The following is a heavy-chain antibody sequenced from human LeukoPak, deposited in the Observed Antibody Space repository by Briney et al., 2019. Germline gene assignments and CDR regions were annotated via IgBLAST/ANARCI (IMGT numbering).Heavy chain of an antibody. CDR3: AKDLALWFGENGY. D-gene: IGHD3-10*01. V-gene: IGHV3-23*01. CDR1: GFTFSSYA. Sequence: GGSLRLSCAASGFTFSSYAMSWVRQAPGKGLEWVSAISGSGGSTYYAGSVKGRFTISRDNSKNTLYLQMNSLRAEDTAVYYCAKDLALWFGENGYWGQGTLVTVSS. J-gene: IGHJ4*02. CDR2: ISGSGGST.